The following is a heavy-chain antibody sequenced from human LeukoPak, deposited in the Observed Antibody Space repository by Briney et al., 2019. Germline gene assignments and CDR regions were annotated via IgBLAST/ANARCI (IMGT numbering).Heavy chain of an antibody. J-gene: IGHJ6*03. Sequence: PGGSLRLSCAASGFTVSSNYMSWVRQAPGKGLEWVSVIYSGGSTYYADSVKGRFTISRDNSKNTLYLQMNSLRAEDTALYYCARDGKYYDFWSGYYDYYYMDVWGKGTTVTVSS. D-gene: IGHD3-3*01. CDR2: IYSGGST. V-gene: IGHV3-66*01. CDR3: ARDGKYYDFWSGYYDYYYMDV. CDR1: GFTVSSNY.